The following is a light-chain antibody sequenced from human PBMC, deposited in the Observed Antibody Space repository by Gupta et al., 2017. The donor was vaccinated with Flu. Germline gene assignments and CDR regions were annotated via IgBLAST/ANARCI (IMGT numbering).Light chain of an antibody. CDR2: DVT. V-gene: IGLV2-11*01. CDR3: CSYAGSVV. J-gene: IGLJ2*01. CDR1: SSDVGGYKY. Sequence: TGTSSDVGGYKYVSWYQQHPGKAPKLMIYDVTKRPSGVPDRFSGSKSGNTASLTISGLQAEDEADYYCCSYAGSVVFGGGTKLTVL.